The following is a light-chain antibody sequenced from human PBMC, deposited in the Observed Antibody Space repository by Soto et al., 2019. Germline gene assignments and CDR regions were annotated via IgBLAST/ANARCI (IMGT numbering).Light chain of an antibody. CDR1: QSVSSSY. V-gene: IGKV3-20*01. CDR2: ATS. Sequence: EIVLTQSPGTLSLSPGDRATLSCRASQSVSSSYLAWYQHKPGQAPRLLLYATSSRATGIPDRFSGSGSGTDFTLYISRLEPEDFALYYCQQYATSFTFGPGTKVDIK. CDR3: QQYATSFT. J-gene: IGKJ3*01.